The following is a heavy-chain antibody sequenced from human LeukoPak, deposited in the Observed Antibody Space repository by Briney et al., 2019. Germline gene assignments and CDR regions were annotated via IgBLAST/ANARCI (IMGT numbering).Heavy chain of an antibody. CDR1: GGPFSSYY. V-gene: IGHV4-4*08. CDR2: IHNSGRT. CDR3: ATTVTISSESYLDY. D-gene: IGHD1-1*01. J-gene: IGHJ4*02. Sequence: SETLSLTCSVSGGPFSSYYWNWIRQSPGKGLEWIGYIHNSGRTNYNPSLKSRVTGFVDTSKNQVSLRLSSVPAADTAVYYLATTVTISSESYLDYWGQGALVTVSS.